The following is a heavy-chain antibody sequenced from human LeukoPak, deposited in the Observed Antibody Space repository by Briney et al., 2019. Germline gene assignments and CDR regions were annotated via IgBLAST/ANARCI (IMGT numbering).Heavy chain of an antibody. CDR3: ARKGRRYYYDSSGYYRPGGPFDY. CDR1: GGSFSGYY. J-gene: IGHJ4*02. CDR2: INHSGST. Sequence: SETLSLTCAVYGGSFSGYYWSWIRRPPGKGLEWIGEINHSGSTNYNPSLKSRVTISVDTSKNQFSLKLSSVTAADTAVYYCARKGRRYYYDSSGYYRPGGPFDYWGQGTLVTVSS. D-gene: IGHD3-22*01. V-gene: IGHV4-34*01.